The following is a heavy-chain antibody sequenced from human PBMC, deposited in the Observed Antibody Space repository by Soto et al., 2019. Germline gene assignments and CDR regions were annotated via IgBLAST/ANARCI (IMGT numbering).Heavy chain of an antibody. V-gene: IGHV3-21*01. CDR3: AAAAYEGGGDWFDP. CDR2: ISSSSSYI. J-gene: IGHJ5*02. CDR1: GFTFSSYS. D-gene: IGHD5-12*01. Sequence: EVQLVESGGGLVKPGGSLRLSCAASGFTFSSYSMNWVRQAPGKGLEWVSSISSSSSYIYYADSVKGRFTISRDNAKNSLYLQMNSLRAEDTAVYSCAAAAYEGGGDWFDPWGQGTLVTVSS.